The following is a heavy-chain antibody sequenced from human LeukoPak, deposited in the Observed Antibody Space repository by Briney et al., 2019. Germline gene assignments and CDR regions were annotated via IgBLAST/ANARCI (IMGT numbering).Heavy chain of an antibody. CDR1: GFSLSSHW. V-gene: IGHV3-7*03. Sequence: GGSLRLSCAASGFSLSSHWVTWVRQVPGRGPEWVANVNRDGSETYYLDSVKGRFTISKDNAKNSLYLQMNSLRAEDTALYHCARNNGMDVWGQGTTVIVSS. J-gene: IGHJ6*02. CDR2: VNRDGSET. CDR3: ARNNGMDV.